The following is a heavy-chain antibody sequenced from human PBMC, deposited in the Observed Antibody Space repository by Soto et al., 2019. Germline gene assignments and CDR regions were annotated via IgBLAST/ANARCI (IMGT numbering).Heavy chain of an antibody. Sequence: LSLTCTVSGGSISSGGYYWSWIRQHPGKGLEWIGYIYYSGSTYYNPSLKSRVTISVDTSKNQFSLKLSSVTAADTAVYYCATPTVTTPYYYYGMDVWGQGTTVTVSS. CDR3: ATPTVTTPYYYYGMDV. J-gene: IGHJ6*02. D-gene: IGHD4-4*01. CDR2: IYYSGST. CDR1: GGSISSGGYY. V-gene: IGHV4-31*03.